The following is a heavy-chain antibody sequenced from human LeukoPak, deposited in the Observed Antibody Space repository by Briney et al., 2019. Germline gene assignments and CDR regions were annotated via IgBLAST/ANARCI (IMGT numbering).Heavy chain of an antibody. J-gene: IGHJ4*02. CDR3: ARPYYYGSGSYYFDY. V-gene: IGHV5-51*01. CDR1: GYSFTSYW. CDR2: IYPGDSDT. Sequence: GESLKISCKCSGYSFTSYWIGWVRQIPGKGLEWMGIIYPGDSDTRYSPSFQGQVTISADKSISTAYLQWSSLKASDTAMYYCARPYYYGSGSYYFDYWGQGTLVTVSS. D-gene: IGHD3-10*01.